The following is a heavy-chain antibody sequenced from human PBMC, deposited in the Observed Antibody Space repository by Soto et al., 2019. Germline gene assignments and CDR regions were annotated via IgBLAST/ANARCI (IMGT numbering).Heavy chain of an antibody. D-gene: IGHD1-26*01. Sequence: QVQLVQSGAEVKKPGSSVMVSCKASGGSLNTDTITWVRQAPGQGLEWMGRIIPFLDITNYAQEFQGRVTITADKSTSTAYMELSSLRSEDTAVYYCAVGATDYFVGDWGQGALFTVSS. V-gene: IGHV1-69*02. CDR1: GGSLNTDT. CDR3: AVGATDYFVGD. J-gene: IGHJ4*02. CDR2: IIPFLDIT.